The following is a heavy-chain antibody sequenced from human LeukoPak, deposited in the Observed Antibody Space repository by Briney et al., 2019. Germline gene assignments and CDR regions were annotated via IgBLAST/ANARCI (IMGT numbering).Heavy chain of an antibody. J-gene: IGHJ5*02. V-gene: IGHV4-59*12. D-gene: IGHD3-3*01. Sequence: PSETLSLTCTVSGGSISSYYWSWIRQPPGKGLEWIGYIYYSGSTNYNPSLKSRVTISVDTSKNQFSLKLSSVAAADTAVYYCARGLPYYDFWSGRNWFDPWGQGTLVTVSS. CDR3: ARGLPYYDFWSGRNWFDP. CDR2: IYYSGST. CDR1: GGSISSYY.